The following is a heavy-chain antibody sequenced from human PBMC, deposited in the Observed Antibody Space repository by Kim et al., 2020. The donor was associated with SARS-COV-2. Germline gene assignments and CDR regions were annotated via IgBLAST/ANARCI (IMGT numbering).Heavy chain of an antibody. CDR1: GYSISSGYY. V-gene: IGHV4-38-2*02. D-gene: IGHD3-10*01. Sequence: SETLSLTCTVSGYSISSGYYWGWIRQPPGKGLEWIGSIYHSGSTYYNPSLKSRVTISVDTSKNQFSLKLSSVTAADTAVYYCARDHGFGEPIYEFDPWGQGTLVTVSS. CDR3: ARDHGFGEPIYEFDP. J-gene: IGHJ5*02. CDR2: IYHSGST.